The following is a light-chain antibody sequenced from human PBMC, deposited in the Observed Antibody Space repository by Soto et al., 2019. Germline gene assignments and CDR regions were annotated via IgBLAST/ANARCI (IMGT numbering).Light chain of an antibody. Sequence: EIVLTQSPATLSLSPGERATLSCRASQSVSSYLAWYQQKPGQAPRPLIYDASNRATGIPARFSGSGSGTDFTLTISSLEPEDFAVYYCQQRSNWPPKTFGQGTKVEIK. CDR1: QSVSSY. J-gene: IGKJ1*01. CDR3: QQRSNWPPKT. V-gene: IGKV3-11*01. CDR2: DAS.